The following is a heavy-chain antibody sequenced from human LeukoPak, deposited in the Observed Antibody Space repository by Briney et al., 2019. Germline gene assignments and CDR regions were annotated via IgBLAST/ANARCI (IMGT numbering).Heavy chain of an antibody. Sequence: SVKVSCKASGGTFSSYAISWVRQAPGQGLERMGRIIPIFGIANYAQKFQGRVTITADKSTSTAYMELSSLRSEDTAVYYRARDGGRSYYYYYGMDVWGQGTTVTVSS. CDR3: ARDGGRSYYYYYGMDV. V-gene: IGHV1-69*04. CDR1: GGTFSSYA. CDR2: IIPIFGIA. D-gene: IGHD1-14*01. J-gene: IGHJ6*02.